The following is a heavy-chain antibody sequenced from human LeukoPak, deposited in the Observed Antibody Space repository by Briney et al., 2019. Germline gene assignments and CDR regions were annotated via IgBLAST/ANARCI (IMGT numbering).Heavy chain of an antibody. CDR3: ASGEKMGSRYDFWSGYYRSPDY. D-gene: IGHD3-3*01. Sequence: SETLSLTCNVSGDSISSYYWSWIRQPAGKGLEWIGRIYTSGSTNYNPSLKSRVTISVDTSKNQFSLKLSSVTAADTAVYYCASGEKMGSRYDFWSGYYRSPDYWGQGTLVTVSS. CDR1: GDSISSYY. J-gene: IGHJ4*02. V-gene: IGHV4-4*07. CDR2: IYTSGST.